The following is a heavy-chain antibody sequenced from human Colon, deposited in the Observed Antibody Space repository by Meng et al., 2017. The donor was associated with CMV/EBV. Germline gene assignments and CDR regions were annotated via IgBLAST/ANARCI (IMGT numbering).Heavy chain of an antibody. CDR3: ARLLVGDNDYFDY. D-gene: IGHD2-8*02. V-gene: IGHV3-7*01. CDR1: GFSFSDSF. Sequence: GSLRLSCTASGFSFSDSFMSWVRQAPGKGLEWVANIKQGGSEKYYLDSVKGRFTISRDDARKSLYLQMHSLRAEDTAVYYCARLLVGDNDYFDYWGQGAQVTVSS. J-gene: IGHJ4*02. CDR2: IKQGGSEK.